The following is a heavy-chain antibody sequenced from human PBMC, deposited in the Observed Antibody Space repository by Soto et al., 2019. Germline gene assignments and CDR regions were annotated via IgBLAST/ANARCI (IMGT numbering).Heavy chain of an antibody. J-gene: IGHJ5*02. D-gene: IGHD3-10*01. CDR2: IDPRDSQS. CDR3: ARTGYGNWLDP. Sequence: DVQLVQSGAEVKKPGESLTISCKASGYSFTDYWITWVRQMPGKGLEWMGRIDPRDSQSNYSLSFQGHVTISADKSSSTAYLQWNSLKASDTAMYYCARTGYGNWLDPWGQGTLVTVSS. CDR1: GYSFTDYW. V-gene: IGHV5-10-1*03.